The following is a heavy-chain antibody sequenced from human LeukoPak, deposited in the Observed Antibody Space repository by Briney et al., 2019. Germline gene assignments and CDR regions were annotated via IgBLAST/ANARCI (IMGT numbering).Heavy chain of an antibody. CDR1: GFTFDDYA. CDR3: AKDSSGGYGTDFDY. Sequence: GGSLRLSCAASGFTFDDYALHWVRQAPGKGLEWVSGISWNSGSIGYADSVKGRFTISRDNAKNPLYLQMNSLRAEDTALYYCAKDSSGGYGTDFDYWGQGTLVTVSS. CDR2: ISWNSGSI. D-gene: IGHD5-12*01. J-gene: IGHJ4*02. V-gene: IGHV3-9*01.